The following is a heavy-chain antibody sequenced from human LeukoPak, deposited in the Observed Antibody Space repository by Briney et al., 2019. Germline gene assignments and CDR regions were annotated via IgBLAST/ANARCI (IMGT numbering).Heavy chain of an antibody. J-gene: IGHJ4*02. CDR3: ARVEADGGDDPRYYFDY. CDR2: IYYSGST. D-gene: IGHD2-21*02. V-gene: IGHV4-31*03. CDR1: GGSISSGGYY. Sequence: SETLSLTCTVSGGSISSGGYYWSWIRQHPGKGLEWIGYIYYSGSTYYNPSLKSRVTISVDKSKNQFSLKLSSVTAADAAVYYCARVEADGGDDPRYYFDYWGQGTLVTVSS.